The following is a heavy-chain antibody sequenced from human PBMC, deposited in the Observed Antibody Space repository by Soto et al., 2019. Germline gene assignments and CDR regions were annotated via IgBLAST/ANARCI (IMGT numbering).Heavy chain of an antibody. Sequence: QITLKESGPTLVQPTQTLTLTCTFSGFSRDTSGVGVGWIRQPPGKTLEWLALIYWDDDKRYSPSLNSRLTITKDTSKSQVVLRMTNVDPVDTGTYYCAHIFDFDWVWAFEYWGQGAVVTVSS. CDR2: IYWDDDK. J-gene: IGHJ4*02. CDR1: GFSRDTSGVG. CDR3: AHIFDFDWVWAFEY. V-gene: IGHV2-5*02. D-gene: IGHD3-9*01.